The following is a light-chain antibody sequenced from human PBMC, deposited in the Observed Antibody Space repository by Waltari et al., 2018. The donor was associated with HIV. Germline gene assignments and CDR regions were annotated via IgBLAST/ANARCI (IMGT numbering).Light chain of an antibody. CDR2: ASS. CDR1: QPIDHKS. J-gene: IGKJ1*01. CDR3: QVYGGTPRWT. V-gene: IGKV3-20*01. Sequence: VLPQPPTTLSVSPVENATLPCRATQPIDHKSLSWYQQMPGSAPRLVLFASSTRATGTPVRFRSDDSGTEFTLTIKRLEPEDVGIYYCQVYGGTPRWTFGPGTRVEFK.